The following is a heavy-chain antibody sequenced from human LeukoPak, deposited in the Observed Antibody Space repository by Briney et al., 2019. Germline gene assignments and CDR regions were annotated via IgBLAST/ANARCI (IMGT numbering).Heavy chain of an antibody. D-gene: IGHD4-11*01. V-gene: IGHV3-23*01. CDR1: GFTFSSYA. Sequence: GGSLRLSCAASGFTFSSYAMSWVRQAPGKGLEWVSAISGSGGSTYYADSVKGRFTISRDNSKNTLSLQMNSLRAEDTAVYSCATGGNFYYSHWGQGTLVTVSS. CDR2: ISGSGGST. J-gene: IGHJ1*01. CDR3: ATGGNFYYSH.